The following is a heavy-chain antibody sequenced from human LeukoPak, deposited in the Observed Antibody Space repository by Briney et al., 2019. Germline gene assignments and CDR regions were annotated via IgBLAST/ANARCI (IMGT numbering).Heavy chain of an antibody. CDR3: AKSGYNRFDY. D-gene: IGHD5-24*01. Sequence: PGGSLRLSCAASGFTVSSNYMSWVRQAPGKGLERVSNISGRDGSTYYADSVKGRFTISRDNSKNTLYLQMNSLRAEDTAVYYCAKSGYNRFDYWGQGTLVTVSS. J-gene: IGHJ4*02. CDR2: ISGRDGST. V-gene: IGHV3-23*01. CDR1: GFTVSSNY.